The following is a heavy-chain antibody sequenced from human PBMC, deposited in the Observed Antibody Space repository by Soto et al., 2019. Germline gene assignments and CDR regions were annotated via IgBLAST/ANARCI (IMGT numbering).Heavy chain of an antibody. J-gene: IGHJ6*02. CDR3: ARGYSLPGYDYHFGMDV. Sequence: QEQLVQSGAEVKKPGASVKVSCKASGYTFTSYDINWVRQATGQGLEWVGWMNPLSGNSGYAQKFQGRVTMTRNTSINTVYMQLSSLTSADTAVYYCARGYSLPGYDYHFGMDVWGQGTTVTVSS. CDR2: MNPLSGNS. CDR1: GYTFTSYD. V-gene: IGHV1-8*01. D-gene: IGHD2-15*01.